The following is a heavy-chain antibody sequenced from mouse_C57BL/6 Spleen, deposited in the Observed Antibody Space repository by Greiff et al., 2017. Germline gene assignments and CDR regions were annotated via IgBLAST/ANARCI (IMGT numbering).Heavy chain of an antibody. V-gene: IGHV5-15*01. J-gene: IGHJ2*01. CDR3: ARHGSAQAYYFDY. Sequence: EVMLVESGGGLVQPGGSLKLSCAASGFTFSDYGMAWVRQAPRKGPEWVAFISNLAYSIYYADTVTGRFTISRENAKNTLYLEMSSLRSEDTAMYYCARHGSAQAYYFDYWGQGTTLTVSS. D-gene: IGHD3-2*02. CDR2: ISNLAYSI. CDR1: GFTFSDYG.